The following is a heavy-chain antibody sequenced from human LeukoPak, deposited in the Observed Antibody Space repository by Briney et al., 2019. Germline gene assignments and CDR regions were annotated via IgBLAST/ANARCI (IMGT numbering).Heavy chain of an antibody. D-gene: IGHD6-25*01. V-gene: IGHV1-2*06. CDR1: GYTFTGYY. Sequence: GASVKVSCKASGYTFTGYYMRWVRQAPGQGLEWMGRINPNSGGTNYAQKLQGRVTMTRDTSINTAYMALSRLRPDDTAVYYCARKRANWFDPWGQGTMVTVSS. CDR2: INPNSGGT. CDR3: ARKRANWFDP. J-gene: IGHJ5*02.